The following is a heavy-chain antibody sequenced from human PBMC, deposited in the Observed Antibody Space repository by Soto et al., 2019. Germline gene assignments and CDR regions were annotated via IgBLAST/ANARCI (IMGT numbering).Heavy chain of an antibody. CDR2: IIPMFRTA. Sequence: QVQLVQSGAEVKKSGSSVKVSCKASGGTFSSYAFNWVRQAPGQGLEWMGGIIPMFRTANYAQKFQGRVTITADESRRTAYMELSSLRSEDTAVHYCATDGSSSGGVGWFDPWGQGTLVTVSS. D-gene: IGHD6-6*01. CDR1: GGTFSSYA. V-gene: IGHV1-69*01. J-gene: IGHJ5*02. CDR3: ATDGSSSGGVGWFDP.